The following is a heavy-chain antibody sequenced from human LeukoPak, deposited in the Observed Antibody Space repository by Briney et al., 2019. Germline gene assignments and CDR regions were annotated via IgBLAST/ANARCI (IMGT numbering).Heavy chain of an antibody. J-gene: IGHJ4*02. D-gene: IGHD2-2*01. CDR2: IKQDGSEK. Sequence: GGSLRLSCAASGFTFSSYWMSWVRQAPGKGLEWVANIKQDGSEKYYVDSVKGRFTISRDNAKNSLYLQMNSLRAEDTAVYYCAKEGDIVVVPAATSVDYWGQGTLVTVSS. CDR3: AKEGDIVVVPAATSVDY. V-gene: IGHV3-7*01. CDR1: GFTFSSYW.